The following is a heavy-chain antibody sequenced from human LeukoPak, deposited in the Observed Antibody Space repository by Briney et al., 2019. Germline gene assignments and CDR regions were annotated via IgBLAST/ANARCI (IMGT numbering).Heavy chain of an antibody. D-gene: IGHD2-2*02. Sequence: QAGGSLRLSCAASGFTFSSYGMHWVRQAPGKGLEWVAVISYDGSNKYYADSVKGRFTISRDNSKNTLYLQMNSLRAEDTALYYCAKDRYCSSTSCYRGSSYYYYYGMDVWGQGTTVTVSS. CDR3: AKDRYCSSTSCYRGSSYYYYYGMDV. CDR2: ISYDGSNK. J-gene: IGHJ6*02. V-gene: IGHV3-30*18. CDR1: GFTFSSYG.